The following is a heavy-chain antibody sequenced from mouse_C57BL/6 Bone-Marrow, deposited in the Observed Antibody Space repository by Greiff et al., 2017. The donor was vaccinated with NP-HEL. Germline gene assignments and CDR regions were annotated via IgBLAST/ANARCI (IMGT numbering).Heavy chain of an antibody. J-gene: IGHJ2*01. CDR1: GYAFSSSW. CDR3: ARSGYSYFDY. CDR2: IYPGDGDT. D-gene: IGHD2-3*01. V-gene: IGHV1-82*01. Sequence: QVQLQQSGPELVKPGASVKISCKASGYAFSSSWMNWVKQRPGKGLEWIGRIYPGDGDTNYNGKFKGKATLTADKSSSTAYMQLSSLTSEDSAAYFCARSGYSYFDYWGQGTTLTVSS.